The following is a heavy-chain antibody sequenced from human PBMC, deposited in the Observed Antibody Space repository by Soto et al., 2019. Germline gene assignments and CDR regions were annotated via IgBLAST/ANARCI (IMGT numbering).Heavy chain of an antibody. J-gene: IGHJ6*03. D-gene: IGHD3-10*01. Sequence: ASVKVSCKASGYTFTSYGISWVRQAPGQGLEWMGWISAYNGNTNYAQKLQGRVTMTTDTSTSTAYMELRSLRSDDTAVYYCARLGWSIMVRGVINYMDVWGKGTTVTVSS. V-gene: IGHV1-18*01. CDR2: ISAYNGNT. CDR1: GYTFTSYG. CDR3: ARLGWSIMVRGVINYMDV.